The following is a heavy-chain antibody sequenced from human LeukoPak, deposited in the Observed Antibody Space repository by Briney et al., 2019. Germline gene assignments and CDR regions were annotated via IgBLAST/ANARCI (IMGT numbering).Heavy chain of an antibody. CDR3: ARPTGDCSGSYSSIDY. D-gene: IGHD1-26*01. CDR1: GYTFTGYY. CDR2: INPNSGGT. Sequence: GASVKVSCKASGYTFTGYYMHWVRQAPGQGLEWMEWINPNSGGTNYAQKFQGRVTMTRDTSISTAYMELSRLRSDDTAVYYCARPTGDCSGSYSSIDYWGQGTLVTVSS. V-gene: IGHV1-2*02. J-gene: IGHJ4*02.